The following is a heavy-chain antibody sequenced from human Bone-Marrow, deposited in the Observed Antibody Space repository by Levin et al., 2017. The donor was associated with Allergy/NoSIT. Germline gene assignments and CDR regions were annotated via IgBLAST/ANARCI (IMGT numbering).Heavy chain of an antibody. D-gene: IGHD2-15*01. CDR2: IKSETDGGTT. V-gene: IGHV3-15*01. CDR1: GFTFSNAW. J-gene: IGHJ3*01. Sequence: GGSLRLSCAASGFTFSNAWMTWVRQAPGKGLEWVGRIKSETDGGTTDYAAPVKGRFTFSRDDSKNTLYLQMNSLKTEDTAVYYCTTPRREYCSGRGCYSDVDSFDFWGQGTMVTVSS. CDR3: TTPRREYCSGRGCYSDVDSFDF.